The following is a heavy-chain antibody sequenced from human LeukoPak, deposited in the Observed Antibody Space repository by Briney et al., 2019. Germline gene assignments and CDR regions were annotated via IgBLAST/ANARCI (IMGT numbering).Heavy chain of an antibody. CDR3: ARDRQQLVFYYYYMDV. CDR1: GYTFTGYY. V-gene: IGHV1-2*06. Sequence: ASVKVSCKASGYTFTGYYMHWVRQAPGQGREWMGRINPNSGGTNYAQKFQRRVTMTRDTSISTAYMELSRLRSDDTAVYYCARDRQQLVFYYYYMDVWGKGTTVTVSS. D-gene: IGHD6-13*01. CDR2: INPNSGGT. J-gene: IGHJ6*03.